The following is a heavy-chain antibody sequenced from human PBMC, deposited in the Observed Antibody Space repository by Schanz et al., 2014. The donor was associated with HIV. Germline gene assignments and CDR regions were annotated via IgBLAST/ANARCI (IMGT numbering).Heavy chain of an antibody. V-gene: IGHV3-NL1*01. CDR3: ARGDGGYWYYFDY. J-gene: IGHJ4*02. CDR2: ISWNSGSI. D-gene: IGHD5-12*01. Sequence: QVQLVESGGGVVQPGRSLRLSCAASGFTFSTYGMHWVRQAPGKGLEWVSGISWNSGSIGYADSGKGRFTISRDNSKNTLYLQMNSLRAEDTAVYYCARGDGGYWYYFDYWGQGTLVTVSS. CDR1: GFTFSTYG.